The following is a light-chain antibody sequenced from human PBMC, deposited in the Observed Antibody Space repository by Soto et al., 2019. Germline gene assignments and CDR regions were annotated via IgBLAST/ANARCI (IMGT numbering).Light chain of an antibody. Sequence: EIVWTQSPGTLSLSLGERSTLSGRAIQSVSSSYLACYQQKPGEAPRLRIYGASSRATGIPDRFSGSGSGTDFTLTISRLEPEDFAVYYCQQYGSSPNTFGQGTKLEIK. CDR2: GAS. J-gene: IGKJ2*01. CDR3: QQYGSSPNT. V-gene: IGKV3-20*01. CDR1: QSVSSSY.